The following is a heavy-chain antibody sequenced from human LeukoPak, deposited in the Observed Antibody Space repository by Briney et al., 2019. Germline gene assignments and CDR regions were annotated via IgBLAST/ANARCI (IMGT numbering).Heavy chain of an antibody. J-gene: IGHJ5*02. Sequence: PSETLSLTCAVYGYSLTNHYWIWIRQPPGKGLEWIGEIMHTGSTNYNPPLKSRVTISVDTSKNQFFLNLTSVTAADTAVYYCARGPAAVHPWGQGTLVTVSS. CDR3: ARGPAAVHP. D-gene: IGHD6-13*01. CDR1: GYSLTNHY. V-gene: IGHV4-34*12. CDR2: IMHTGST.